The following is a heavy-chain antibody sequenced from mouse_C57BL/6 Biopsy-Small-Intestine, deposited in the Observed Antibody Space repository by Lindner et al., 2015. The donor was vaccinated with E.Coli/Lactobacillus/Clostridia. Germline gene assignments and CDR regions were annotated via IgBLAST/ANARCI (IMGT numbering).Heavy chain of an antibody. J-gene: IGHJ4*01. V-gene: IGHV1-79*01. D-gene: IGHD1-1*01. CDR1: GYSFTSYS. CDR3: ARAYMVRGVIKPPGY. Sequence: SVKVSCKASGYSFTSYSISWVRQAPGQGLEWMGWIGVYNGHTDYAQKLQGRVTMTADTSTSTAYMELRSLRSDDTAVYYCARAYMVRGVIKPPGYWGQGTLVTVSS. CDR2: IGVYNGHT.